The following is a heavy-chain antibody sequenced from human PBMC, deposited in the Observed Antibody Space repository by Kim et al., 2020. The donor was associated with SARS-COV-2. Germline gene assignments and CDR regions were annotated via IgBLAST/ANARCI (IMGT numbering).Heavy chain of an antibody. CDR2: INPNSGGT. CDR1: GYTFTGYY. Sequence: ASVKVSCKASGYTFTGYYMHWVRQAPGQGLEWMGRINPNSGGTNYAQKFQGRVTMTRDTSISTAYMELSRLRSDDTAVYYCARDYDILTGTLWDYGMDVWRQGTTLPVSS. J-gene: IGHJ6*02. V-gene: IGHV1-2*06. CDR3: ARDYDILTGTLWDYGMDV. D-gene: IGHD3-9*01.